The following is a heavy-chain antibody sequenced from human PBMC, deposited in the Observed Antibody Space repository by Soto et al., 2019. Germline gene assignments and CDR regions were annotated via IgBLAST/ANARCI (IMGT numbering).Heavy chain of an antibody. J-gene: IGHJ6*02. D-gene: IGHD3-22*01. CDR1: GGSISSYY. CDR2: IYYSGST. V-gene: IGHV4-59*08. CDR3: ARGGVDSSGYYLSYYYGMDV. Sequence: QVQLQESGPGLVKPSETLSLTCTVSGGSISSYYWSWIRQPPGKGLEWIGYIYYSGSTNYNPSLKSRVTISVDTSKSQCSLKLSSVTAADTAVYSCARGGVDSSGYYLSYYYGMDVWGQGTTVTVSS.